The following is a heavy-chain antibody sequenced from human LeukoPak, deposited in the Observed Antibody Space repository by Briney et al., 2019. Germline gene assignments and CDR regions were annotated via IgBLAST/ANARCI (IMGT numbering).Heavy chain of an antibody. CDR1: GYTFTDYY. CDR3: ATERRRYYDSSGYSAVLDY. Sequence: GASVTVSCKVSGYTFTDYYMHWVQQAPGKGLEWMGLVDPEDGETIYAEKFQGRVTITSDTSTDTAYMELSSLRSEDTAVYYCATERRRYYDSSGYSAVLDYWGQRTLVTVSS. CDR2: VDPEDGET. J-gene: IGHJ4*02. V-gene: IGHV1-69-2*01. D-gene: IGHD3-22*01.